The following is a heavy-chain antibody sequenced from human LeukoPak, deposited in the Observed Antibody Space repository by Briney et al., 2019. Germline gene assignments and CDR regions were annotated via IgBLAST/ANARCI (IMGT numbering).Heavy chain of an antibody. J-gene: IGHJ3*02. V-gene: IGHV3-23*01. CDR2: VGGDDAA. Sequence: GGSLRLSCAASGFRLGDYAMNWVRKAPGKGLEWVSVVGGDDAAYYKDSVKGRFTISRDNSKSTVFLQMKSLSLEDTAIYYCAKDSTSRNGIYDPFDIWGQGTMVTVSS. D-gene: IGHD2-8*01. CDR3: AKDSTSRNGIYDPFDI. CDR1: GFRLGDYA.